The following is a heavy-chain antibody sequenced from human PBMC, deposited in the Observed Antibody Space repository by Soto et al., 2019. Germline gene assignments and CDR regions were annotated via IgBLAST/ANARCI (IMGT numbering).Heavy chain of an antibody. V-gene: IGHV4-59*01. Sequence: QVQLQESGPGLVKPSETLSLTCTVSGGSIRSYYWSWIRQPPGKGLEWIGYIYYIGSTNYNPSLKSRVPISVDTSKNQFYLKLSSVTAADTAVYYCARLFGGYDLYDYWGQGTLVTVSS. CDR2: IYYIGST. D-gene: IGHD5-12*01. J-gene: IGHJ4*02. CDR3: ARLFGGYDLYDY. CDR1: GGSIRSYY.